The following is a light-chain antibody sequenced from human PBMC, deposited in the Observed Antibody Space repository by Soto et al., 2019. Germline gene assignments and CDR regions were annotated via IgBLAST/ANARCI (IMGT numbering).Light chain of an antibody. CDR3: QSYDSSLSGPV. CDR1: SXNIGAGYD. J-gene: IGLJ1*01. V-gene: IGLV1-40*01. Sequence: QSVLTQPPSVSGAPGQRVTISCTGSSXNIGAGYDVHWYQQLPGTAPKLLIYGNSNRPSGVPDRFSGSKSGTSASLAITGLQAEDEADYYCQSYDSSLSGPVFGTGTKVTV. CDR2: GNS.